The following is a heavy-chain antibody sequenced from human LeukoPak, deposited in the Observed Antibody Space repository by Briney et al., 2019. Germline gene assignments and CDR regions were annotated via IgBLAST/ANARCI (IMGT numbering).Heavy chain of an antibody. D-gene: IGHD3-10*01. J-gene: IGHJ5*02. V-gene: IGHV4-59*11. CDR1: GSSISTHY. CDR2: IYSTGGI. Sequence: KPSETLSLTCSVSGSSISTHYWSWIRQLPGKGLEWIGFIYSTGGINYNPSLKSRLTISLDTSKSQFSPKLRSVTAADTAVYYCASVPYYSSGVQIETWGQGILVTVSS. CDR3: ASVPYYSSGVQIET.